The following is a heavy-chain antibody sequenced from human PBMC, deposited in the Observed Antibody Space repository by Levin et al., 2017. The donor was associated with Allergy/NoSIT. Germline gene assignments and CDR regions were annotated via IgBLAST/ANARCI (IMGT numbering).Heavy chain of an antibody. Sequence: PGGSLRLSCAASGFTFSSYEMNWVRRAPGKGLEWVSYISSTGSTIYSADSVKGRFTISRDNAKNSLYLHMNSLRAEDTAVYYCARQLGNFWSGYNYFDDWGQGALVAVSS. D-gene: IGHD3-3*01. J-gene: IGHJ4*02. V-gene: IGHV3-48*03. CDR3: ARQLGNFWSGYNYFDD. CDR1: GFTFSSYE. CDR2: ISSTGSTI.